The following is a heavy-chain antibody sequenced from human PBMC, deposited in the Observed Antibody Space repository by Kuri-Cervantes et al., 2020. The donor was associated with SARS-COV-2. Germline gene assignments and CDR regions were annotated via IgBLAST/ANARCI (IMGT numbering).Heavy chain of an antibody. V-gene: IGHV4-39*01. J-gene: IGHJ4*02. CDR2: IYYDGRT. Sequence: GSLRLSCTVSGGSISSGSYYWSWIRQPPGKGLEFIGTIYYDGRTYYNTSLKSRVTISVDTSKNQFSLKLSSVTAADTAVYYCARHDYWGQGTLVTVSS. CDR1: GGSISSGSYY. CDR3: ARHDY.